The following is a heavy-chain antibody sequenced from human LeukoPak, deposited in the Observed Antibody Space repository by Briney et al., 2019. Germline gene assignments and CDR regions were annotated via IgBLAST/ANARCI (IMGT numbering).Heavy chain of an antibody. J-gene: IGHJ4*02. CDR3: ARARSGSWDY. D-gene: IGHD1-26*01. Sequence: GESLKISCKGSGYTFTSYGISWVRQAPGQGLEWMGIINPSGGSTSYAQKFQGRVTMTRDMSTSTVYMELSSLRSEDTAVYYCARARSGSWDYWGQGTLVTVSS. V-gene: IGHV1-46*01. CDR1: GYTFTSYG. CDR2: INPSGGST.